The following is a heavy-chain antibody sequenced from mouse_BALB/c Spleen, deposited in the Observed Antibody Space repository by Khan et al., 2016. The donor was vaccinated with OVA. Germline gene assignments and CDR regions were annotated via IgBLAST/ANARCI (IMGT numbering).Heavy chain of an antibody. Sequence: EVQLEVSGGDLVKPGGSLKLSCAASGFTFSSYSMSWVRQIPDKRLEWVATMSSGGDYTYYPDSVKGRFTISRDNAKNTLYLQMSSLKSEDTAMYYCASHLTGSFAYWGQGTLVTVSA. J-gene: IGHJ3*01. CDR3: ASHLTGSFAY. D-gene: IGHD4-1*01. V-gene: IGHV5-6*01. CDR1: GFTFSSYS. CDR2: MSSGGDYT.